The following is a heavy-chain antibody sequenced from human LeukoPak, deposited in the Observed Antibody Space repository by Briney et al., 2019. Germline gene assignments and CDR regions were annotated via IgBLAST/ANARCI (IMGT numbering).Heavy chain of an antibody. J-gene: IGHJ4*02. CDR3: ARGSYGDYDF. CDR1: EFTFIDYA. CDR2: ISADTTAT. D-gene: IGHD4-17*01. V-gene: IGHV3-23*01. Sequence: GGSLRLSCAASEFTFIDYAMSWVRQAPGKGLEWVSAISADTTATYYADSVKGRFTISRDNSRNILYLQMSSLRAEDTAIYYWARGSYGDYDFWGQGTLVTVSS.